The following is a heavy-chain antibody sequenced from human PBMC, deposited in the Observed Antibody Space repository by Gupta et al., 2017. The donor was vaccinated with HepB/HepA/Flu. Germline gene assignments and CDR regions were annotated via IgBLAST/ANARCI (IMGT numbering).Heavy chain of an antibody. CDR2: IYYSGST. CDR1: GGSISSSSYY. V-gene: IGHV4-39*01. D-gene: IGHD2-2*01. CDR3: ARHGSVVVPAAFVWFDP. Sequence: QLQLQESGPGLVKPSETLSLTCTVSGGSISSSSYYWGWIRQPPGKGLEWIGSIYYSGSTYYNPSLKSRVTISVDTSKNQFSLKLSSVTAADTAVYYCARHGSVVVPAAFVWFDPWGQGTLVTVSS. J-gene: IGHJ5*02.